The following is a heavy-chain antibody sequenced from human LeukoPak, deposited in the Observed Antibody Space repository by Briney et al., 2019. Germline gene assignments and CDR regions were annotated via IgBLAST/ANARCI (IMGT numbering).Heavy chain of an antibody. D-gene: IGHD5-18*01. CDR3: ARDPNTAMGPGAFDI. V-gene: IGHV4-59*01. CDR1: GGSISGNY. CDR2: IYYSGST. J-gene: IGHJ3*02. Sequence: PSETLSLTCTVSGGSISGNYWSWIRQPPGKGLEWIGYIYYSGSTNYNPSLKSRVTISVDTSKNQFSLKLSSVTAADTAVYYCARDPNTAMGPGAFDIWGQGTMVTVSS.